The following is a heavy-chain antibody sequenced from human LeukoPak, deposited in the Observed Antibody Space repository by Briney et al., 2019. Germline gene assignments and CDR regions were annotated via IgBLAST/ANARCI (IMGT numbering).Heavy chain of an antibody. CDR1: GYTFTSYG. J-gene: IGHJ4*02. V-gene: IGHV1-18*01. Sequence: GASVKVSCKASGYTFTSYGISWVRQAPGQGLEWMGWISAYNGNTNYAQKLQGRVTMTTDTSTSTAYMELRSLRSDDTAAYYCARDLHSSSWYGSDYWGQGTLVTVSS. CDR2: ISAYNGNT. CDR3: ARDLHSSSWYGSDY. D-gene: IGHD6-13*01.